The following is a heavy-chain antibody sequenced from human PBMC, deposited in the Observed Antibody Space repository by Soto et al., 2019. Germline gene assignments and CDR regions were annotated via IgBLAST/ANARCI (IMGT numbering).Heavy chain of an antibody. CDR2: IYYSGST. Sequence: SLTCTVSGGSISSGDYYWSWIRQPPGKGLEWIGYIYYSGSTYYNPSLKSRVTISVDTSKNQFSLKLSSVTAADTAVYYCARENRAAMNWFDPWGQGTLVTVSS. CDR1: GGSISSGDYY. V-gene: IGHV4-30-4*01. CDR3: ARENRAAMNWFDP. D-gene: IGHD6-13*01. J-gene: IGHJ5*02.